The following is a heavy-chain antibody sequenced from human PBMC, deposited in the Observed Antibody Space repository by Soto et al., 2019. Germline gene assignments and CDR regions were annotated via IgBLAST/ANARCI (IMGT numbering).Heavy chain of an antibody. V-gene: IGHV5-51*01. CDR1: GYIFTSHW. Sequence: EVQLVQSGAEVKKPGESLKISCKASGYIFTSHWIGWVRQMPGKGLEWLGIIYPGDSDTRYSPSFQGQVTISADKSITTAYLQWSSLKASDTAFYYCARALKDAVMAHHAFDLWGQGTMVTVSS. CDR3: ARALKDAVMAHHAFDL. D-gene: IGHD2-15*01. CDR2: IYPGDSDT. J-gene: IGHJ3*01.